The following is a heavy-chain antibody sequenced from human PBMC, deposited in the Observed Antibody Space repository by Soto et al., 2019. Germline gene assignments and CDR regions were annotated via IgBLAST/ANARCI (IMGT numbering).Heavy chain of an antibody. J-gene: IGHJ4*02. D-gene: IGHD5-18*01. CDR3: ARVSGVNMAMGLFDY. Sequence: PGGSLRLSCAASGFVFSSFEMNWVRQAPGKGLEWISYISNSGSAIYYAGSVKGRFTISRDNAKNSLYLQMNSLRAEDTAVYYCARVSGVNMAMGLFDYWGQGTLVTVSS. V-gene: IGHV3-48*03. CDR2: ISNSGSAI. CDR1: GFVFSSFE.